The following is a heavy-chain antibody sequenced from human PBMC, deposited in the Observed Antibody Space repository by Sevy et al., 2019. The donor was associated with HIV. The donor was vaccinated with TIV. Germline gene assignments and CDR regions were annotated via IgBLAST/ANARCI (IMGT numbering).Heavy chain of an antibody. CDR2: IYPGDSET. V-gene: IGHV5-51*01. Sequence: GESLKISCQSSGYKFSDYWIAWVRQMPGKGLEWMGIIYPGDSETRYSPSLQGQVTISLDKSISTAYLEWSSLKASDTAIYYCARGARGTLPSYYYYGLNIWGQGTTVTVSS. D-gene: IGHD3-16*01. CDR1: GYKFSDYW. J-gene: IGHJ6*02. CDR3: ARGARGTLPSYYYYGLNI.